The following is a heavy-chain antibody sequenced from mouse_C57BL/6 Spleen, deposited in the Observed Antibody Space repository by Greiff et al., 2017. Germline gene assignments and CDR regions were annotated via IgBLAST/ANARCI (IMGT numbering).Heavy chain of an antibody. CDR3: ARIPYCSSSDYAMDY. V-gene: IGHV5-6*01. D-gene: IGHD1-1*01. Sequence: EVKLMESGGDLVKPGGSLKLSCAASGFTFSSYGMSWVRQTPDKRLEWVATISSGGSYTYYPDSVKGRFIISRDNANNTLYLQISILKSEDTAMYYCARIPYCSSSDYAMDYWGQGTSVTVSS. J-gene: IGHJ4*01. CDR2: ISSGGSYT. CDR1: GFTFSSYG.